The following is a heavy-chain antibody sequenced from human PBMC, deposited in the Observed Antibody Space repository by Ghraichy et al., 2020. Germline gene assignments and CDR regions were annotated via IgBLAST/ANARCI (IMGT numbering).Heavy chain of an antibody. CDR2: ISSSSSYI. CDR1: GFTFSSYS. Sequence: GSLRLYCAASGFTFSSYSMNWVRQAPGKGLEWVSSISSSSSYIYYADSVKGRFTISRDNAKNSLYLQMNSLRAEDTAVYYCARERQLGGGVQVDYWGQGTLVTVSS. J-gene: IGHJ4*02. D-gene: IGHD3-16*01. V-gene: IGHV3-21*01. CDR3: ARERQLGGGVQVDY.